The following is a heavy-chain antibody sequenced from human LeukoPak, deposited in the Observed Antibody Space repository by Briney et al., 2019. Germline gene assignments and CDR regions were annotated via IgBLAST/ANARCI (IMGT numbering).Heavy chain of an antibody. J-gene: IGHJ4*02. V-gene: IGHV4-61*08. CDR3: ARHQRGGWYYFDY. D-gene: IGHD2-15*01. CDR1: GGSISSGGYS. CDR2: IYYSGST. Sequence: SETLSLTCAVSGGSISSGGYSWSWIRQPSGKGLEWIGYIYYSGSTNYNPSLKSRVTISVDTSKNQFSLKLSSVTAADTAVYYCARHQRGGWYYFDYWGQGTLVTVSS.